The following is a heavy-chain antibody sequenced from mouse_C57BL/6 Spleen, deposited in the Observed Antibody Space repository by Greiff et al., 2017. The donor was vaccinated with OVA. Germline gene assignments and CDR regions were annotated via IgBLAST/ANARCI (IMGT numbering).Heavy chain of an antibody. CDR2: IRSKSNNYAT. Sequence: EVQLQESGGGLVQPKGSLKLSCAASGFSFNTYAMNWVRQAPGKGLEWVARIRSKSNNYATYYADSVKDRFTISRDDSESMLYLQMNNLKTEDTAMYYCVRRGVGYAMDYWGQGTSVTVSS. V-gene: IGHV10-1*01. D-gene: IGHD1-1*01. CDR1: GFSFNTYA. CDR3: VRRGVGYAMDY. J-gene: IGHJ4*01.